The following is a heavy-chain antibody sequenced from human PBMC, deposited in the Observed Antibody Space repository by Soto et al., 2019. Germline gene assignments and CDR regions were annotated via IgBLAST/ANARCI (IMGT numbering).Heavy chain of an antibody. CDR2: ISESGTTI. Sequence: PGGSXRLSCVSSEFTFSIFEMNWVRQAPGKGLEWVSHISESGTTIYYTDSVKGRFTISRDNAKKSLYLQMNSLRVEDKGVYYCVRFGGAAAGPGDYWGQGTLVTVSS. CDR1: EFTFSIFE. J-gene: IGHJ4*02. D-gene: IGHD6-13*01. V-gene: IGHV3-48*03. CDR3: VRFGGAAAGPGDY.